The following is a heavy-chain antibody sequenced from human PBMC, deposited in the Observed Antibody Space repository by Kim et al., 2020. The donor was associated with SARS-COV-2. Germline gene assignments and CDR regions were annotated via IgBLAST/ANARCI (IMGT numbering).Heavy chain of an antibody. V-gene: IGHV3-15*01. D-gene: IGHD3-9*01. CDR1: GFTFSNAW. CDR2: IKSKTDGGTT. CDR3: TTLATTTYYDILTGYYRLDY. J-gene: IGHJ4*02. Sequence: GGSLRLSCAASGFTFSNAWMSWVRQAPGKGLEWVGRIKSKTDGGTTDYAAPVKGRFTISRDDSKNTLYLQMNSLKTEDTAVYYCTTLATTTYYDILTGYYRLDYWGQGTLLPVPT.